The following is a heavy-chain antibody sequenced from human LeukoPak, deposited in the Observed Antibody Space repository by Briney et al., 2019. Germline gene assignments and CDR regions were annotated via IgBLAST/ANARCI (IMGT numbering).Heavy chain of an antibody. V-gene: IGHV5-10-1*01. D-gene: IGHD6-25*01. CDR1: GFSFTHDW. Sequence: GESLRISSRGPGFSFTHDWISWVRQMPGKGLEWMGRIDPSDSYTNYSPSFQGRVTISADKSISTAYLQWSTLKASDTAMYYCARQRHNFFVHWVQGTLVTVSS. CDR3: ARQRHNFFVH. J-gene: IGHJ4*02. CDR2: IDPSDSYT.